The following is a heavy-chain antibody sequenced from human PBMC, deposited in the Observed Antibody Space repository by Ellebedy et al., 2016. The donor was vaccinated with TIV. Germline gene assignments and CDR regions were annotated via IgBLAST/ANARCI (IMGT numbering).Heavy chain of an antibody. V-gene: IGHV3-23*01. CDR1: GFTFSSYA. J-gene: IGHJ4*02. CDR3: AKGFKWELPLHY. Sequence: GESLKISXAASGFTFSSYAMSWVRQAPGKGLEWVSAISGSGGSTYYADSVKGRFTISRDNSKNTLYLQMNSLRAEDTARYSCAKGFKWELPLHYWGQGTLVTVSS. CDR2: ISGSGGST. D-gene: IGHD1-26*01.